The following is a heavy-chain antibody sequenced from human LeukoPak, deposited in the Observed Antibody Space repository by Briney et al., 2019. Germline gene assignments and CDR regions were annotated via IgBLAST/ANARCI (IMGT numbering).Heavy chain of an antibody. CDR1: GGTFSSYA. CDR3: ASVLSGIAVAGSFDP. Sequence: EASVKVSCKASGGTFSSYAISWVRQAPGQGLEWMGRIIPILGIANYAQKFQGRVTITADKSTSTAYMELSGLRSEDTAVYYCASVLSGIAVAGSFDPWGQGTLVTVSS. D-gene: IGHD6-19*01. J-gene: IGHJ5*02. CDR2: IIPILGIA. V-gene: IGHV1-69*04.